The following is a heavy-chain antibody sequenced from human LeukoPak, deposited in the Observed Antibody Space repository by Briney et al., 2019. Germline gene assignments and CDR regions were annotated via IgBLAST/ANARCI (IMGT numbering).Heavy chain of an antibody. CDR3: AKDSRLGIDNWSDP. CDR2: ISGSGEST. J-gene: IGHJ5*02. D-gene: IGHD7-27*01. V-gene: IGHV3-23*01. CDR1: GFTFSTYA. Sequence: PGGSLRLSCAASGFTFSTYAMSWVRQAPGKGLAWVSAISGSGESTYYADSVKGRFTISRDNSKNTLYLQVNSLRAEDTAVYYCAKDSRLGIDNWSDPWGQGTLVTVSS.